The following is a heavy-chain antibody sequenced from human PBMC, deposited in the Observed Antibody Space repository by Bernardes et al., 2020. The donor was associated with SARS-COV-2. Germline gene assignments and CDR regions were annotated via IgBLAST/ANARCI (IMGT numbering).Heavy chain of an antibody. CDR1: GGSISSSNYY. V-gene: IGHV4-39*01. CDR2: IYSSGSS. Sequence: SETLSLTCTVSGGSISSSNYYWGWIRQPPGKGLEWIGSIYSSGSSYYNPSLQSRVRESVDTSKNQFSLRLSFLTAADTAVYYCAGSSCGIDCYIGGLRSWDYGMDVWGQGTTVTV. D-gene: IGHD2-21*02. J-gene: IGHJ6*02. CDR3: AGSSCGIDCYIGGLRSWDYGMDV.